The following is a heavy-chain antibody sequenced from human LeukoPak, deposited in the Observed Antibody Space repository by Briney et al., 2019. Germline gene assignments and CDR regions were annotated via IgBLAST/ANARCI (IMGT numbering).Heavy chain of an antibody. J-gene: IGHJ4*02. Sequence: PGGSLRLSCAASGFTFSSYGMHWVRQAPGKGLEWVANIKQDGSEKYYVDSVKGRFTISRDNAKNSLYLQMNSLRAEDTAVYYCARDSSIAVPLDYWGQGTLVTVSS. CDR1: GFTFSSYG. CDR3: ARDSSIAVPLDY. V-gene: IGHV3-7*01. CDR2: IKQDGSEK. D-gene: IGHD6-6*01.